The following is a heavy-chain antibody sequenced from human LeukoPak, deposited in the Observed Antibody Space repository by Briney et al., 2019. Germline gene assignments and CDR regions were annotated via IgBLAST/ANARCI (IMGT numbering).Heavy chain of an antibody. CDR3: TRGVTDFNWFYP. J-gene: IGHJ5*02. CDR2: IEPTDSYT. D-gene: IGHD5-18*01. Sequence: GESLKICCKGSGYSFSNYWISWVRQMPGKGLEWMGRIEPTDSYTNYSPSFQGHVTISTDKSIDTAYLQWSRLKASDTAIYYCTRGVTDFNWFYPWGQGDLVTVSS. V-gene: IGHV5-10-1*01. CDR1: GYSFSNYW.